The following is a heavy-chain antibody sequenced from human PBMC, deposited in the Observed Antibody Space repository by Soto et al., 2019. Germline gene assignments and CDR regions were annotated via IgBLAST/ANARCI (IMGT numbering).Heavy chain of an antibody. CDR3: VRDGTKTLPDWFDP. Sequence: PSETLSLTCTVSGASISGFYWSWIRKSAGKGLEWIGRIYATGTTDYNPSLKSRVMMSVDTSKKQFSLKLRSVTAADTAVYYCVRDGTKTLPDWFDPLGQGISVTVSA. CDR2: IYATGTT. CDR1: GASISGFY. V-gene: IGHV4-4*07. J-gene: IGHJ5*02. D-gene: IGHD1-1*01.